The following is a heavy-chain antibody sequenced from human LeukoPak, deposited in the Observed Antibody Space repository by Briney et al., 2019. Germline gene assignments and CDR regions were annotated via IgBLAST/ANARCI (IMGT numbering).Heavy chain of an antibody. V-gene: IGHV4-39*07. CDR3: ARGCYDFWSGYCHFDY. CDR1: GGSISSGDYY. Sequence: SETLSLTCTVSGGSISSGDYYWSWIRQPPGKGLEWIGSIYHSGSTYYNPSLKSRVTISVDTSKNQFSLKLSSVTAADTAVYYCARGCYDFWSGYCHFDYWGQGTLVTVSS. J-gene: IGHJ4*02. D-gene: IGHD3-3*01. CDR2: IYHSGST.